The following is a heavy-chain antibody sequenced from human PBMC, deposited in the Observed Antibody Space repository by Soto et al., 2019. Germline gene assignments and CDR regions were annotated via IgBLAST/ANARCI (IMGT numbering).Heavy chain of an antibody. Sequence: EVQLVQSGAEVKKPGESLKISCKASGYSFTSYWIGWVRQTPGKGLEWLGVIYPRDSDTRYSPYFQGQVTISADKSNNTAYLQWSRLEASDTATYYCARGGGSGTYPGDYWGQGTLVTVSS. J-gene: IGHJ4*02. D-gene: IGHD3-16*01. CDR3: ARGGGSGTYPGDY. V-gene: IGHV5-51*03. CDR2: IYPRDSDT. CDR1: GYSFTSYW.